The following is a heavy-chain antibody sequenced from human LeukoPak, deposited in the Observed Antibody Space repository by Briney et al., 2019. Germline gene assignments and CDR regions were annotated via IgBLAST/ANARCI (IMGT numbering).Heavy chain of an antibody. Sequence: GASVKVSCKASGGTFSSYATSWVRQAPGQGLEWMGRIIPILGIANYAQKFQGRVTITADKSTSTAYMELSSLRSEDTAVYYCARGRDGYNLDYWGQGTLVTVSS. CDR2: IIPILGIA. CDR3: ARGRDGYNLDY. V-gene: IGHV1-69*04. J-gene: IGHJ4*02. D-gene: IGHD5-24*01. CDR1: GGTFSSYA.